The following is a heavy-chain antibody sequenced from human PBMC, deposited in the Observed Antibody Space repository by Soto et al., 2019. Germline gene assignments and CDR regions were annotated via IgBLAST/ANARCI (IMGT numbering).Heavy chain of an antibody. CDR2: IWYDGSNR. D-gene: IGHD1-26*01. CDR1: GFTFTNYG. V-gene: IGHV3-33*01. CDR3: TRDPYGGSRYYFDS. J-gene: IGHJ4*02. Sequence: GGSLRLSCAASGFTFTNYGMHWVRQAPGKGLEWVAVIWYDGSNRFYADSAKGRFTISKDNSQNMLYLQMHSLRPEDTAVYYCTRDPYGGSRYYFDSWGQGTLVTVS.